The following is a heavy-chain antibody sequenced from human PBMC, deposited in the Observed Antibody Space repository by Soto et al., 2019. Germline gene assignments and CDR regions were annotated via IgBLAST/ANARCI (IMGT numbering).Heavy chain of an antibody. V-gene: IGHV4-30-4*01. Sequence: PSETLSLTCTVSGGSISSGDYYWSWIRQPPGKGLEWIGYIYYSGSTYYNPSLKSRVTISVDTSKNQFSLKLSSVTAADTAVYYWARVLTKYYDFGSGYTIMNRFDPWGQGTLVTVSS. J-gene: IGHJ5*02. CDR1: GGSISSGDYY. CDR2: IYYSGST. CDR3: ARVLTKYYDFGSGYTIMNRFDP. D-gene: IGHD3-3*01.